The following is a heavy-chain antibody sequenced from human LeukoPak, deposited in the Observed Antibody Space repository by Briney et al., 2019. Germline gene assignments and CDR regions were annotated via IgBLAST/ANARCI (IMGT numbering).Heavy chain of an antibody. D-gene: IGHD5-18*01. Sequence: PGGSLRLSCAASEFTFSSYSMNWVRRAPGKGLEWVSSISSTSSYIYYADSVKGRFTISRDNAKNTLYLRMNGLRAEDTAVYYCARDRRGYSYGYDYWGQGTLVTVSS. CDR2: ISSTSSYI. J-gene: IGHJ4*02. CDR1: EFTFSSYS. CDR3: ARDRRGYSYGYDY. V-gene: IGHV3-21*01.